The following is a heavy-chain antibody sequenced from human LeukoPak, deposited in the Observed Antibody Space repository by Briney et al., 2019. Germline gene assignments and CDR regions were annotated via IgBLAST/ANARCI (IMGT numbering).Heavy chain of an antibody. CDR1: GGTFSSYA. D-gene: IGHD5-24*01. Sequence: ASVKVSCKASGGTFSSYAISWVRQAPGQGLEWMGGIIPIFGTANYAQKFQGRVTITADESTSTAYMELSSLRPEDTAVYYCARDLSDGYTFGYWGQGTLVTVSS. J-gene: IGHJ4*02. V-gene: IGHV1-69*13. CDR2: IIPIFGTA. CDR3: ARDLSDGYTFGY.